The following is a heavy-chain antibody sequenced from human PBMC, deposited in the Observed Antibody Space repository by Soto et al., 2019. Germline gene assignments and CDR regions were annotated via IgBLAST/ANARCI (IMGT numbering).Heavy chain of an antibody. Sequence: PGGSLRLSCADSGFTFSRYEMNWVRQAPGKGLEWVSYISSSSSTLYYADSVKGRFTISRDNAKNSLYLQMNSLRAEDTAVYYCARGGSGSYFWYFGLWGRGTLVTVSS. D-gene: IGHD1-26*01. V-gene: IGHV3-48*03. J-gene: IGHJ2*01. CDR2: ISSSSSTL. CDR3: ARGGSGSYFWYFGL. CDR1: GFTFSRYE.